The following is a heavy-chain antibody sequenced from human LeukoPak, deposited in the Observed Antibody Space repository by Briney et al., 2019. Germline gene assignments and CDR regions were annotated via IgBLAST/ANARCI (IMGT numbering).Heavy chain of an antibody. CDR2: INHSGST. CDR1: GGSFSGYY. V-gene: IGHV4-34*01. J-gene: IGHJ4*02. D-gene: IGHD3-10*02. CDR3: ASMSAWP. Sequence: ASETLSLTCAVYGGSFSGYYWSWIRQPPGKGLEWIGEINHSGSTNYNPSLKSRVTISVDTSKNQFSLKLSSVTAADTAVYYCASMSAWPWGQGTLVTVSS.